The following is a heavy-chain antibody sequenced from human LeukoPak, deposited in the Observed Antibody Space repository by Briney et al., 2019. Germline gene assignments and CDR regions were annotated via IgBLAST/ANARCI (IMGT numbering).Heavy chain of an antibody. V-gene: IGHV3-21*05. CDR3: ARDTIQPGLIDD. D-gene: IGHD2-2*01. Sequence: GGSLRLSCAASGFTFSLYAMNWVRQAPGKGLEWISYIKSGGDDIHYAASVKGRFTISRDDARNTLYLQLSSLRAEDTAVYYCARDTIQPGLIDDWGQGTLVTVSS. J-gene: IGHJ4*01. CDR1: GFTFSLYA. CDR2: IKSGGDDI.